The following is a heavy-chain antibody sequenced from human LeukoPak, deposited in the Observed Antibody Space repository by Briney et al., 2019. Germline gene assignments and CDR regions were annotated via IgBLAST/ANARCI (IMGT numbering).Heavy chain of an antibody. CDR2: IYTSGST. V-gene: IGHV4-39*07. CDR3: ARGIVGAAWWFDP. Sequence: SETLSLTCTVSGGSISSSSYYWGWIRQPPGKGLEWIGRIYTSGSTNYNPSLKSRVTISVDTSKNQFSLKLSSVTAADTAVYYCARGIVGAAWWFDPWGQGTLVTVSS. D-gene: IGHD1-26*01. CDR1: GGSISSSSYY. J-gene: IGHJ5*02.